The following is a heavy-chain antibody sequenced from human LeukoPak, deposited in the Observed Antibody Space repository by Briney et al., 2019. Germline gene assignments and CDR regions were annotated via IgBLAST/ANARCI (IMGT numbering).Heavy chain of an antibody. V-gene: IGHV1-46*01. Sequence: ASVKVSCKASGYSFSSYYIHWVGQAPGQGLEWMGIFYASDGTSRYAQKFQGRVTMTRDTATSTVYMELSSLISEDTAVYYCARALPACGAQYFQHWGQGSLVTVSS. CDR3: ARALPACGAQYFQH. CDR2: FYASDGTS. J-gene: IGHJ1*01. D-gene: IGHD2-2*01. CDR1: GYSFSSYY.